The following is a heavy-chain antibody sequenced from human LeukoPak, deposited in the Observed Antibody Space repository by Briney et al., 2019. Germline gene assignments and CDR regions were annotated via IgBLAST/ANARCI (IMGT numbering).Heavy chain of an antibody. V-gene: IGHV5-51*01. Sequence: KPGESLTISCKGSGYSFISYWIGWVRQMPGKGLEWMRIIYPGDSDTKYRPSFQGQFTISADKSISTAYLQWSSLKASDTAMYYCARQKSVAATRYYYYGMDVWGQGTTVTVS. CDR1: GYSFISYW. D-gene: IGHD2-15*01. CDR3: ARQKSVAATRYYYYGMDV. J-gene: IGHJ6*02. CDR2: IYPGDSDT.